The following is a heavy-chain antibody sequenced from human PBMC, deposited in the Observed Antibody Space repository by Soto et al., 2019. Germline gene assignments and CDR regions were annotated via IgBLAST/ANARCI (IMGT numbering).Heavy chain of an antibody. CDR2: IWPGDSDT. J-gene: IGHJ4*02. CDR1: GYSFTSHW. Sequence: GESLKISCXGSGYSFTSHWIGWVRQRPGKGLEWMGIIWPGDSDTRYSPSFKGQVTFSADKSSSTAYLQWSSLQASDTAMYYCARQPLNDYGDYAALDYWGQGTLVTVSS. CDR3: ARQPLNDYGDYAALDY. V-gene: IGHV5-51*01. D-gene: IGHD4-17*01.